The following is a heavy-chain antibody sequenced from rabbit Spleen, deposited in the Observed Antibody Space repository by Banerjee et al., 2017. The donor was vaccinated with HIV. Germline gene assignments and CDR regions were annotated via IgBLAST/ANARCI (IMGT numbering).Heavy chain of an antibody. CDR3: ARDVSAIYFRFSL. Sequence: QLKESGGGLVQPGGSLKLSCKASGFTLSSYYMNWVRQAPGKGLEWIGYIDPVFGITYYANWVNGRFSISRENAQNTVFLQMTSLTAADTATYFCARDVSAIYFRFSLWGPGTLVTVS. J-gene: IGHJ4*01. D-gene: IGHD1-1*01. CDR1: GFTLSSYY. CDR2: IDPVFGIT. V-gene: IGHV1S7*01.